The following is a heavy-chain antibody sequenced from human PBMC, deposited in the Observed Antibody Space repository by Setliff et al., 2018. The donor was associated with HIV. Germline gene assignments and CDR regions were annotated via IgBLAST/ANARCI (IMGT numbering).Heavy chain of an antibody. J-gene: IGHJ4*02. CDR1: GFTFNNYA. Sequence: GGSLRLSCAASGFTFNNYAMSWVRQAPGKRLEWVSTISNSGDSTFHVDSVKGRFTISRDNSKNTVYLQMNSLRAEDTAVFYCARDSGYCSGDSCYSGLDYWGQGTLVTVSS. CDR3: ARDSGYCSGDSCYSGLDY. V-gene: IGHV3-23*01. CDR2: ISNSGDST. D-gene: IGHD2-15*01.